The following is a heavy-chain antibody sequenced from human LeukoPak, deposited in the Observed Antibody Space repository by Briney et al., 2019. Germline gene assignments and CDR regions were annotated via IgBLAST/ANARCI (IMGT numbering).Heavy chain of an antibody. CDR1: GFTFSEYS. CDR3: AREGDRGVVVADYFVF. Sequence: GGSLRLSCAASGFTFSEYSMARVRQAPGKGLEWVSVISGRSGAIFYADSVKGRFTISRDNSKNMLHLQVSSLRAEDTAVYYCAREGDRGVVVADYFVFWGQGTVVTVSS. V-gene: IGHV3-23*01. D-gene: IGHD5-12*01. J-gene: IGHJ4*02. CDR2: ISGRSGAI.